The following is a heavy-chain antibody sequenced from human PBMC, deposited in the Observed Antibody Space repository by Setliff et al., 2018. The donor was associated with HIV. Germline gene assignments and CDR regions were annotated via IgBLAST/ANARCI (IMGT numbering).Heavy chain of an antibody. D-gene: IGHD3-16*01. CDR1: TDSINSYF. CDR2: LSYSGST. CDR3: ARTRWGAPVDS. J-gene: IGHJ4*02. V-gene: IGHV4-59*06. Sequence: SETLSLTCTVSTDSINSYFWSWIRQPPGKGLEWIGSLSYSGSTYYIPSLKSRVTISVDTSKNQFSLRLNSVTAADTAVYYCARTRWGAPVDSWGQGTLVTVSS.